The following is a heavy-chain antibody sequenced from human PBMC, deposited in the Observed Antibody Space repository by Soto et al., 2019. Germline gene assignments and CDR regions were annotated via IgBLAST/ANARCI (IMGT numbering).Heavy chain of an antibody. CDR2: IKSKTDGGTA. D-gene: IGHD3-22*01. CDR1: GFTFSNAY. CDR3: ARSFYYDSSGSDY. J-gene: IGHJ4*02. V-gene: IGHV3-15*01. Sequence: PGGSLRLSCAASGFTFSNAYMSWVRQAPGKGLEWVGRIKSKTDGGTADYAAPVKGRFTISRDNAKNSLYLQMNSLRAEDTAVYYCARSFYYDSSGSDYWGQGTLVTVSS.